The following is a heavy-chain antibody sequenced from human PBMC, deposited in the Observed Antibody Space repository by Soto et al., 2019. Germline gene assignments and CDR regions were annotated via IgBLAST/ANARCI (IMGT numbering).Heavy chain of an antibody. CDR3: ARDYGFGELFDP. Sequence: QVQLVQSGAEVKKPGASVKVSCKASGYTFTSYGISWVRRATGQGLEWMGWISAYNGNTSYAQKLQGRVTMTTDTSTSTAYMELRSLRSDYPAVYYCARDYGFGELFDPWGQGTLVTVSS. CDR1: GYTFTSYG. V-gene: IGHV1-18*01. J-gene: IGHJ5*02. CDR2: ISAYNGNT. D-gene: IGHD3-10*01.